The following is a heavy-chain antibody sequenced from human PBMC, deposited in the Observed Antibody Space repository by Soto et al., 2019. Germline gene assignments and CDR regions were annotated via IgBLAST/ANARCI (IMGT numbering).Heavy chain of an antibody. Sequence: EVQLVESGGGLVQPGGSLRLSCAASGFTVSSNYMSWFRQAPGKGLAWVSVIYSGRSTYYADSVKGRFTISRDNSQNTLYLQTNSMRAEDTAVYYCARDDSSSLYALEYWGQGTLVTVSS. CDR1: GFTVSSNY. V-gene: IGHV3-66*01. D-gene: IGHD6-13*01. CDR2: IYSGRST. J-gene: IGHJ4*02. CDR3: ARDDSSSLYALEY.